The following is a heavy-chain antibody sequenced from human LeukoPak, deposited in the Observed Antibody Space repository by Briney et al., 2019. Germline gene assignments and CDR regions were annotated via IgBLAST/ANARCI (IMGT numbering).Heavy chain of an antibody. D-gene: IGHD6-19*01. Sequence: SETLSLTCTVSGGSISSSSYYWGWIRQPPGKGLEWIGSIYYSGSTYYNPSLKSRVTISVDTSKNQFSLKLSSVTAADTAVYYCARGRSGWYGGGNDYWGQGTLVTVSS. V-gene: IGHV4-39*07. CDR2: IYYSGST. CDR1: GGSISSSSYY. J-gene: IGHJ4*02. CDR3: ARGRSGWYGGGNDY.